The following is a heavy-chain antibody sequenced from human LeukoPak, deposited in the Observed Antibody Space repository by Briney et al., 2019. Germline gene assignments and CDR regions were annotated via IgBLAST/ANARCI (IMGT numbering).Heavy chain of an antibody. D-gene: IGHD3-3*01. CDR1: GYTFTSYY. CDR2: INPSGGST. V-gene: IGHV1-46*01. CDR3: ARAVGDFWSGYTGVYYGMDV. Sequence: ASVKVSCKASGYTFTSYYMHWVRQAPGQGLEWMGIINPSGGSTSYAQKFQGRVTMTRDTSTSTVYMELSSLRSEDTAVYYCARAVGDFWSGYTGVYYGMDVWGQGTTVTVSS. J-gene: IGHJ6*02.